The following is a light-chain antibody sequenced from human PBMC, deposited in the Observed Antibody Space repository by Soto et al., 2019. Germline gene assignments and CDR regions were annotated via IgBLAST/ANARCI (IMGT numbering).Light chain of an antibody. J-gene: IGKJ1*01. Sequence: DIVMTQSPLSLPVTPGEPASISCRSSQILLHSNGYNYLDWYLQKPGQSPQLLIYLGSNRASGVPDRFSGSGSGTDFTLKISRVEAEDVGVYYCMQALQTPRTFGQGTKVEIQ. CDR3: MQALQTPRT. CDR2: LGS. V-gene: IGKV2-28*01. CDR1: QILLHSNGYNY.